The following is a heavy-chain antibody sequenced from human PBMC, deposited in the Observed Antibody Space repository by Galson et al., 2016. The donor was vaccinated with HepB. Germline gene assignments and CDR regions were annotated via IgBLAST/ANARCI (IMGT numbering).Heavy chain of an antibody. CDR1: GFTFSSFG. J-gene: IGHJ6*02. D-gene: IGHD6-13*01. V-gene: IGHV3-30*18. CDR3: AKDMSAVAGRGGYYYYYGMDV. Sequence: SLRLSCAASGFTFSSFGMHWVRQAPGKGLEWVAVISYDGSNKYYADSVKGRFTISRDNSKNTLHLQINSLRAEDTAVYYRAKDMSAVAGRGGYYYYYGMDVWGQGTTVTVSS. CDR2: ISYDGSNK.